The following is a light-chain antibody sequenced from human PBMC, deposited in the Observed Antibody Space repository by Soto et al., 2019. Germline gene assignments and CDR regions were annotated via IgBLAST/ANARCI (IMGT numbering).Light chain of an antibody. Sequence: TQSPSSLSLSPGERATLSCRASQSVSSSYLAWYQQKPGQAPRLLIYGASTRATGIPARFSGSGSGTEFTLTISSLQSEDFAVYYCQQYNNWPRTFGQGTKVDIK. CDR3: QQYNNWPRT. CDR2: GAS. V-gene: IGKV3-15*01. CDR1: QSVSSSY. J-gene: IGKJ1*01.